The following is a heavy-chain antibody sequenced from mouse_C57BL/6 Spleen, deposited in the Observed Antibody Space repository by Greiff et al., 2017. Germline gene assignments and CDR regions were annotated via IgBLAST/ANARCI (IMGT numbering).Heavy chain of an antibody. CDR1: GFTFSDYG. CDR2: ISNLAYSI. V-gene: IGHV5-15*01. J-gene: IGHJ1*03. Sequence: EVKLMESGGGLVQPGGSLKLSCAASGFTFSDYGMAWVRQAPRKGPEWVAFISNLAYSIYYADTVTGRFTISREKAKNTLYLEMSSLRSEDTAMYYCARVWTHWYFDVWGTGTTVTVSS. CDR3: ARVWTHWYFDV.